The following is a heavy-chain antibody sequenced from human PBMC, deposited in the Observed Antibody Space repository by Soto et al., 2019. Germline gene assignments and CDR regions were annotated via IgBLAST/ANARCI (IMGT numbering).Heavy chain of an antibody. CDR1: DDSVGGMPCS. D-gene: IGHD3-3*01. Sequence: SGNVDITCTVSDDSVGGMPCSWSWIRQPPGKGLQWIGYIFYTGDTNYNPSLKSRVTISADTSKNQFSLKVSSVTAADTAIYYCARELRFIDSWGQGTLVTVSS. J-gene: IGHJ5*01. CDR3: ARELRFIDS. CDR2: IFYTGDT. V-gene: IGHV4-61*01.